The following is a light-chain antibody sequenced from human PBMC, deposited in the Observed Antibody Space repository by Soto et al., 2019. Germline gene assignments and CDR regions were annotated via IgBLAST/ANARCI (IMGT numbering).Light chain of an antibody. CDR3: QQFATYPLT. CDR1: QAINTA. J-gene: IGKJ3*01. V-gene: IGKV1-13*02. CDR2: DAS. Sequence: IRLTQSPSSLSASIGDRVTITCRASQAINTALAWYQQKPGKAPKFLLYDASTLDVGVPSRFSGGGSGTDFTITISGLEPEDFATYYCQQFATYPLTFGPGTKVDV.